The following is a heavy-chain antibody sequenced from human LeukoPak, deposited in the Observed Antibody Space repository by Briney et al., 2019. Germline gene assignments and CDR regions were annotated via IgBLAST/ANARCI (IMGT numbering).Heavy chain of an antibody. CDR1: GGSISSYY. V-gene: IGHV4-59*01. CDR3: ARVRSEGRTNSWPRAEKNYYYYMDV. J-gene: IGHJ6*03. D-gene: IGHD2-8*01. CDR2: IYYSGST. Sequence: PSETLSLICTVSGGSISSYYWSWIRQPTGKGLEWIGYIYYSGSTNYNPSLKSRVTISVDTSKNQFSLKLSSVTAADTAVYYCARVRSEGRTNSWPRAEKNYYYYMDVWGKGTTVTVSS.